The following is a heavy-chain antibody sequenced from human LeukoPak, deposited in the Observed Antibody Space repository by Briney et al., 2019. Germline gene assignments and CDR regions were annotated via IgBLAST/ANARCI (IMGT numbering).Heavy chain of an antibody. CDR1: AFSVGSNY. Sequence: PTGGSLRLSCAASAFSVGSNYMTWVRQAPGKGLEWVSLIYSGGSTYYADSVKGRFTISRDNSKNTLYLQMNSLRAEDTAVYYCARVSIWGQGTMITVSS. CDR3: ARVSI. D-gene: IGHD3-3*02. CDR2: IYSGGST. J-gene: IGHJ3*02. V-gene: IGHV3-66*01.